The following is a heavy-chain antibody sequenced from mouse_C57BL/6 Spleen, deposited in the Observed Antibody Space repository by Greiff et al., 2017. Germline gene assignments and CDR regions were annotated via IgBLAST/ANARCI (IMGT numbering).Heavy chain of an antibody. D-gene: IGHD2-12*01. CDR2: IVPGSGST. CDR3: ARGSNDGYAMDY. J-gene: IGHJ4*01. CDR1: GFTFTGYW. Sequence: VQLQESGAELMKPGASVKLSCKASGFTFTGYWIEWVKQRPGHGLEWIGEIVPGSGSTNYNEKFKGKATFTADPSSNTAYMQLSRLTTEDSAIYYCARGSNDGYAMDYWGQGTSVTVSS. V-gene: IGHV1-9*01.